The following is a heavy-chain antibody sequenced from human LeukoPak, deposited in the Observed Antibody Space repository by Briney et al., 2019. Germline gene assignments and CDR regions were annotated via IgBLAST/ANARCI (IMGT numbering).Heavy chain of an antibody. Sequence: GGSLRLTCSASGFSISSYSMGWVRQAPGKGLEYVSGINANGGSKYYADSVKGSFTIFRDNSKNTLYLQMCSLRVEYAALDYCVKIAADWGQGALVTVSS. CDR2: INANGGSK. D-gene: IGHD6-13*01. V-gene: IGHV3-64D*06. J-gene: IGHJ4*02. CDR1: GFSISSYS. CDR3: VKIAAD.